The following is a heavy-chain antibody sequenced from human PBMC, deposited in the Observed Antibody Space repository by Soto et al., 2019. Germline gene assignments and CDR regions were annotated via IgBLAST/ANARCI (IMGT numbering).Heavy chain of an antibody. CDR2: LYTRGTT. D-gene: IGHD3-16*01. J-gene: IGHJ4*02. V-gene: IGHV4-4*07. CDR1: GASISNFY. Sequence: SETLSLTCIVSGASISNFYWSWIRQSAGKGLEWIGRLYTRGTTDYNPSLKSRVTMSIDTSKNRVSLSLTSVTAADTAVYYCAKGGTYYFDSWGQGIVVTVPQ. CDR3: AKGGTYYFDS.